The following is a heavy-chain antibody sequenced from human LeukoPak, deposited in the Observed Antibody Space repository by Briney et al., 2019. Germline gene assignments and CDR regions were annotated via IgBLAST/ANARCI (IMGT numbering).Heavy chain of an antibody. D-gene: IGHD3-22*01. Sequence: SETLSLTCTVSGGSISSYYWSWIRQPAGKGLEWIGRIYTSGSTNYNPSLKSRVTMSVDTSKNQFSLKLSSVTAADTAVYYCAREVFFLRSYYYDSSGYYYFDYWSQGTLVTVSS. CDR3: AREVFFLRSYYYDSSGYYYFDY. V-gene: IGHV4-4*07. CDR2: IYTSGST. CDR1: GGSISSYY. J-gene: IGHJ4*02.